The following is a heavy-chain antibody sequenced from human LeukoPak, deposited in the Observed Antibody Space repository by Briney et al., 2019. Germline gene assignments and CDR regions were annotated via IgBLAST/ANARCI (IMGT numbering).Heavy chain of an antibody. Sequence: GGTLRLSCAASGFTFSSYAMHWVRQAPGKGLEWVAVISYDGSNKYYADSVKGRFTISRDNSKNTLYLQMNSLRAEDTAVYYCARGPIPDYWGQGTLVTVSS. CDR2: ISYDGSNK. CDR3: ARGPIPDY. CDR1: GFTFSSYA. D-gene: IGHD2-2*02. V-gene: IGHV3-30*04. J-gene: IGHJ4*02.